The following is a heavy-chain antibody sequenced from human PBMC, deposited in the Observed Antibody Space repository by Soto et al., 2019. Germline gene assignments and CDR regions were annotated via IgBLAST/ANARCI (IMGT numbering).Heavy chain of an antibody. J-gene: IGHJ4*02. CDR2: TYYRSKWYN. D-gene: IGHD6-6*01. CDR1: GDSVSTNSAA. Sequence: SQSLSLTCAISGDSVSTNSAAWNWIRQSPSRGLEWLGRTYYRSKWYNDYAVSVKSRITINPDTSKNQFSLQLNSVTPEDTAVYYCARDKGSSFPLDCWGQGTLVNVSS. CDR3: ARDKGSSFPLDC. V-gene: IGHV6-1*01.